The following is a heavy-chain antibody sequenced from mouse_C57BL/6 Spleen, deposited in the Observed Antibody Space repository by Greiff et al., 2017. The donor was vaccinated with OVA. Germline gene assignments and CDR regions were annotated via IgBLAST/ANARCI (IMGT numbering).Heavy chain of an antibody. D-gene: IGHD2-4*01. CDR1: GFNIKDDY. Sequence: VQLQQSGAELVRPGASVKLSCTASGFNIKDDYMHWVKQRPEQGLEWIGWIDPENGDTEYASKFQGKATITADTSSNTAYLRLSSLTSEDTAVYYCTTPIYYDFYWGQGTTLTVSS. J-gene: IGHJ2*01. CDR2: IDPENGDT. CDR3: TTPIYYDFY. V-gene: IGHV14-4*01.